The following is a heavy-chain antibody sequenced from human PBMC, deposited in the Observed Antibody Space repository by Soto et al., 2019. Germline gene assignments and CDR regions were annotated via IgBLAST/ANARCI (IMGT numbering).Heavy chain of an antibody. D-gene: IGHD3-3*01. CDR2: INAGNGNT. Sequence: GASVKVSCXASGYTFTSYAMHWVRQAPGQRLEWMGWINAGNGNTKYSQKFQGRVTITRDTSASTAYMELSSLRSEDTAVYYCARDSKGSGYYKSPNWFDPWGQGTLVTVSS. J-gene: IGHJ5*02. CDR1: GYTFTSYA. V-gene: IGHV1-3*01. CDR3: ARDSKGSGYYKSPNWFDP.